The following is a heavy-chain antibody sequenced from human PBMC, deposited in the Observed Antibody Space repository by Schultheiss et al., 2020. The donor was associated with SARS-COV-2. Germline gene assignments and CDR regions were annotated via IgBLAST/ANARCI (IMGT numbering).Heavy chain of an antibody. J-gene: IGHJ4*02. CDR1: GFTFSSYS. Sequence: GGSLRLSCAASGFTFSSYSMNWVRQAPGKGLEWVAVISYDGSNKYYADSVKGRFTISRDNSKNTLYLQMNSLRAEDTAVYYCARSLPSGYSSSWYAAEPYFDYWGQGTLVTVSS. D-gene: IGHD6-13*01. V-gene: IGHV3-30*03. CDR3: ARSLPSGYSSSWYAAEPYFDY. CDR2: ISYDGSNK.